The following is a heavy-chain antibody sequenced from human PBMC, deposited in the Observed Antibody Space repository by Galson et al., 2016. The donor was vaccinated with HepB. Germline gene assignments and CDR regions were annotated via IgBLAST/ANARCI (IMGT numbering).Heavy chain of an antibody. CDR2: IGGDGAT. V-gene: IGHV3-23*01. Sequence: SLRLSCAASGFTFSNHAMSWVRQAPGKGLEWVSTIGGDGATFYGDSMKGRFTISRDDSKSTLYLRMDSLRVEDTATYHCTKRCMTNTCHNADDFWGQGTLVTVSS. J-gene: IGHJ4*02. D-gene: IGHD2-8*01. CDR3: TKRCMTNTCHNADDF. CDR1: GFTFSNHA.